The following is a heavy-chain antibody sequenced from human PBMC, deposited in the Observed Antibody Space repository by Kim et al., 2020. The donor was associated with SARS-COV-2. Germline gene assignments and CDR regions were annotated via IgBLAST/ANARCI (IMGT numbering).Heavy chain of an antibody. CDR2: T. V-gene: IGHV1-18*01. D-gene: IGHD3-10*01. Sequence: TNYAQKLQGRVTMTTDTSTSTAYMELRSLRSDDTAVYYCARVSEGSGVDYWGQGTLVTVSS. J-gene: IGHJ4*02. CDR3: ARVSEGSGVDY.